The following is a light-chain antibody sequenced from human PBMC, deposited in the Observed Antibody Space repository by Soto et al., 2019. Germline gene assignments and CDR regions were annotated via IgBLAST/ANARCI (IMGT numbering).Light chain of an antibody. CDR1: QSVSSSY. CDR3: QQYGSSPLT. CDR2: DAS. Sequence: EIVLTQSPGTLSLSPGERATLSCRASQSVSSSYLAWYQQKPGQAPRFLIYDASSRATGIPDRFSGSGSGTDFTLTISRLEPEDFAVYYCQQYGSSPLTFGGGTNVEIK. J-gene: IGKJ4*01. V-gene: IGKV3-20*01.